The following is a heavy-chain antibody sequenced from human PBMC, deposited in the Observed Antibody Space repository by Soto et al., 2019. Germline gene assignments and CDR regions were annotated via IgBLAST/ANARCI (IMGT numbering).Heavy chain of an antibody. Sequence: GESLKISCKGSGYSFTSYWIGWVRQMPGKGLEWMGIIYPGDSDTRYSPSFQGQVTISADKSISTAYLQWSSLKASDTAMYYCARSIDPQLAPVDPWGQGTLVTVSS. V-gene: IGHV5-51*01. CDR3: ARSIDPQLAPVDP. CDR1: GYSFTSYW. J-gene: IGHJ5*02. CDR2: IYPGDSDT.